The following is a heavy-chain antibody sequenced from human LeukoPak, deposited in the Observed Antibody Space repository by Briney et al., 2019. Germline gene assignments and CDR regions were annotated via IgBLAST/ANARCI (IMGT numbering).Heavy chain of an antibody. CDR1: GFTFSSYS. Sequence: GGSLRLSCAASGFTFSSYSMNWVRQAPGKGLEWVSSISSSSSYIYYADSVKGRFTISRDNAKNSLYLQMNSLRAEDTAVYYCARVPAGSVYYYGMDVWGQGTTVTVSS. CDR3: ARVPAGSVYYYGMDV. D-gene: IGHD2-2*01. J-gene: IGHJ6*02. CDR2: ISSSSSYI. V-gene: IGHV3-21*01.